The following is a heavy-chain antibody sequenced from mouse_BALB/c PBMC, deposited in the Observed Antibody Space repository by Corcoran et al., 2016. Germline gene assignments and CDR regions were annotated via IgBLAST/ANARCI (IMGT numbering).Heavy chain of an antibody. V-gene: IGHV1S135*01. D-gene: IGHD1-1*01. J-gene: IGHJ2*01. CDR2: IDPYNGGT. CDR1: GYSFTGYN. Sequence: EVQLQQSGPELGKPGASVKISCKASGYSFTGYNMYWVKQSHRKSLEWIGYIDPYNGGTSYNQKSKGKATLTVDKSSSTAYMHLNSLTSEDSAIYYCARNGGSSPYFDYWGQGTTLTVSS. CDR3: ARNGGSSPYFDY.